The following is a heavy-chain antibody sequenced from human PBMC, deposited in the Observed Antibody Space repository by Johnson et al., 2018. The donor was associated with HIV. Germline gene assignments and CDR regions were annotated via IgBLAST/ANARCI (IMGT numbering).Heavy chain of an antibody. CDR3: ARDIIMECCSPFSYNWNSEDAFDI. CDR2: IKQDGSEK. D-gene: IGHD1-7*01. CDR1: GFTFSSYW. V-gene: IGHV3-7*05. Sequence: VQLVESGGGLVQPGGSLRLSCAASGFTFSSYWMSWVLQAPGKGLEWVANIKQDGSEKYYVDSVRGRFTISRDNAKNSLYLQMNSLRAEDTAVYYCARDIIMECCSPFSYNWNSEDAFDIWGQGTMVTVSS. J-gene: IGHJ3*02.